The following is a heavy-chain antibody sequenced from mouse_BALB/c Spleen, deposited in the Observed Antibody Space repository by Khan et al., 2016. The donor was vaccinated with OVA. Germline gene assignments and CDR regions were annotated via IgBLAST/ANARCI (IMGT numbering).Heavy chain of an antibody. Sequence: QVQLKESGAELARPGASVKLSCKASGYTFTDYYINWVKQRTGQGLEWLGEISPGSGDTYYNEKFKGKATLTADKSSSTVYMQRSSLTAEASAVYFCARRNYFGYTFAYWGQGTLVTVSA. D-gene: IGHD1-2*01. J-gene: IGHJ3*01. CDR1: GYTFTDYY. CDR3: ARRNYFGYTFAY. V-gene: IGHV1-77*01. CDR2: ISPGSGDT.